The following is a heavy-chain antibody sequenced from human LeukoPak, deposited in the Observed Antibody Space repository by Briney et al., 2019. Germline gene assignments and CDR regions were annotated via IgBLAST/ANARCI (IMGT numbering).Heavy chain of an antibody. V-gene: IGHV4-59*01. D-gene: IGHD3-10*01. Sequence: SETLSLTCTVSGGSISNDYWSWIRQPPGKGLEWIGWISYSGSTKYNPSLKSRVTISVDTSKNQLSLKLSSVTAADTAVYYCAKDLSWFGGSLATFGYWGQGTLATVSS. CDR2: ISYSGST. CDR3: AKDLSWFGGSLATFGY. J-gene: IGHJ4*02. CDR1: GGSISNDY.